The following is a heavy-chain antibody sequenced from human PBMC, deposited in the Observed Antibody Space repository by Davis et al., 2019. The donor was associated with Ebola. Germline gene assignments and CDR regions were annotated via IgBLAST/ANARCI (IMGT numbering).Heavy chain of an antibody. D-gene: IGHD3-22*01. V-gene: IGHV3-48*01. CDR2: ISSSSSTI. CDR1: GFTFSSYS. CDR3: TYDSSGYYKNTYFDY. Sequence: PGGSLRLSCAASGFTFSSYSMNWVRQAPGKGLEWVSYISSSSSTIYYADSVKGRFTISRDNAKNTLYLQMSSLRPEDTAVYYCTYDSSGYYKNTYFDYWGQGTLVTVSS. J-gene: IGHJ4*02.